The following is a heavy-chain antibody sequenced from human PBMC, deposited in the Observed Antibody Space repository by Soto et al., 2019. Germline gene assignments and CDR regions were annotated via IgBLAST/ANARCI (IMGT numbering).Heavy chain of an antibody. V-gene: IGHV3-23*01. CDR2: ISGSGGTT. CDR1: GFTFSSYA. CDR3: AKNVWGITIFGGMDV. J-gene: IGHJ6*02. Sequence: EVQLLESGGGLVQPGGSLRLSCAASGFTFSSYAMSWVRQAPGKGLEWVSAISGSGGTTYYADSVKGRFAISRDNSKNTLYLQMNSLRAEDTAVYYCAKNVWGITIFGGMDVWGQGTTVTVSS. D-gene: IGHD3-9*01.